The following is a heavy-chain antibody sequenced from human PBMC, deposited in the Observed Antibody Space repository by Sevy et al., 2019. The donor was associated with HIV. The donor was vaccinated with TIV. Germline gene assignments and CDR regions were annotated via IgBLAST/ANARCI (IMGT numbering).Heavy chain of an antibody. CDR3: ARDRYAGPNMSYLDY. Sequence: GGSLGRSCAASGFTFSSYTMHWVRQAPGKGLEWVALISYEGSDKYYGDSVKGRFTISRDNSKNTLYLQMNSLTPGDTAVYYCARDRYAGPNMSYLDYWAQGTLVTVSS. CDR2: ISYEGSDK. V-gene: IGHV3-30*04. CDR1: GFTFSSYT. D-gene: IGHD2-21*01. J-gene: IGHJ4*02.